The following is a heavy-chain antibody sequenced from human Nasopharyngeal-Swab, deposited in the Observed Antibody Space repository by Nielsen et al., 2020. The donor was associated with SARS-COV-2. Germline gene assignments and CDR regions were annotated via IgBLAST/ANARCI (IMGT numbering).Heavy chain of an antibody. J-gene: IGHJ6*03. CDR1: GFTFSSYG. CDR2: IRYDGSNK. Sequence: LKISCAASGFTFSSYGMHWVRQAPGKGLEWVAFIRYDGSNKYYADSVKGRFTISRDNSKNTLYLQMNSLRAEDTAVYYCAKDSMDTAMVYDYYYYMDVWGKGTTVTVSS. CDR3: AKDSMDTAMVYDYYYYMDV. V-gene: IGHV3-30*02. D-gene: IGHD5-18*01.